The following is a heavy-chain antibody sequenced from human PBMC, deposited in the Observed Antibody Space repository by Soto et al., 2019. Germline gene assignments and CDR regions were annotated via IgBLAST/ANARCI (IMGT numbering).Heavy chain of an antibody. J-gene: IGHJ4*02. V-gene: IGHV4-4*07. CDR1: GGSISNYY. Sequence: SETLSLTCTVSGGSISNYYWSWIRQPAGKGLEWIGRIYTGGSTNYNPSLKSRVTMSTDTSKTQFSLRLTSVTAADTAVYYCARASVGPPGGGSWIMPFDYWGQGALVTVS. D-gene: IGHD2-15*01. CDR3: ARASVGPPGGGSWIMPFDY. CDR2: IYTGGST.